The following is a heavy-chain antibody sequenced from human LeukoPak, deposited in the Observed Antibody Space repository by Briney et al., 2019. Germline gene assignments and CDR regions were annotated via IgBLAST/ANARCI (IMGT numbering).Heavy chain of an antibody. J-gene: IGHJ6*03. CDR1: GFRFSGYG. CDR2: IHYDGTRS. CDR3: VRGSLASGVVVYYYYYLDV. D-gene: IGHD3-3*01. V-gene: IGHV3-30*02. Sequence: PGGSLRLSCAASGFRFSGYGMHWVRHAPGKGLEWVAFIHYDGTRSYYADSVKGRFTISRDNAKNSLYLQMNSLRAEDTAVYYCVRGSLASGVVVYYYYYLDVWGKGTTVTVSS.